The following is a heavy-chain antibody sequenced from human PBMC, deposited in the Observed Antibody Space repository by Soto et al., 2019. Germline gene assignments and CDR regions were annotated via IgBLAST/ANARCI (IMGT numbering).Heavy chain of an antibody. J-gene: IGHJ4*02. CDR3: ATSGHPYCGGDCYPNFDY. Sequence: AGGSLRLSWAASGFTFSSYAMSRVRQAPGKGLEWVSAISGSGGSTYYADSVKGRFTISRDNSKNTLYLQMNSLRAEDTAVYYCATSGHPYCGGDCYPNFDYWGQGTLVTVSS. V-gene: IGHV3-23*01. CDR1: GFTFSSYA. D-gene: IGHD2-21*02. CDR2: ISGSGGST.